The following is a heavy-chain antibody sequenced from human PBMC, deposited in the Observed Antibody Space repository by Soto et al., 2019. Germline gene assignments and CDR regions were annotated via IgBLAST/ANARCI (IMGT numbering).Heavy chain of an antibody. CDR2: ISSSGSTI. D-gene: IGHD3-3*01. Sequence: GGSLRLSCAASGFTFSDYYMSWIRQAPGKGLEWVSYISSSGSTIYYADSVKGRFTISRDNAKNSLYLQMNSLRAEDTAVYYCARDARPTSFWREFVYYYYGMDVWGQGTTVTVSS. CDR1: GFTFSDYY. J-gene: IGHJ6*02. V-gene: IGHV3-11*01. CDR3: ARDARPTSFWREFVYYYYGMDV.